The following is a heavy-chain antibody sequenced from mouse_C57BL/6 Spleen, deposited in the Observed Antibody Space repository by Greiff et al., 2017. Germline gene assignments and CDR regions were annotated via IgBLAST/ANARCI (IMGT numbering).Heavy chain of an antibody. D-gene: IGHD4-1*01. CDR3: AREDWEYYFDY. CDR2: IYPGDGDT. Sequence: QVQLKQSGPELVKPGASVKISCKASGYAFSSSWMNWVKQRPGKGLEWIGRIYPGDGDTNYNGKFKGKATLTADKSSSTAYMQLSSLTSEDSAVYFCAREDWEYYFDYWGQGTTLTVSS. J-gene: IGHJ2*01. V-gene: IGHV1-82*01. CDR1: GYAFSSSW.